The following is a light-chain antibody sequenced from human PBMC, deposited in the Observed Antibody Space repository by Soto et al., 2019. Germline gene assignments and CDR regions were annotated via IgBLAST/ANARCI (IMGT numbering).Light chain of an antibody. J-gene: IGKJ1*01. Sequence: DIQLTQSPSTLSASVGGRVTITCRASQSLNNRLAWYQQKPGKSPKLLIYDYSTLESGVSSRFSGTGSETECTLTITDLQADDLATYFCHQYKTYSTFGPGTQVEIK. CDR1: QSLNNR. CDR2: DYS. CDR3: HQYKTYST. V-gene: IGKV1-5*01.